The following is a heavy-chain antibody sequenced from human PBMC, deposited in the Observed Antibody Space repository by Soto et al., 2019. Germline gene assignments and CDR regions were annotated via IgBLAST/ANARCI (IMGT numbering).Heavy chain of an antibody. D-gene: IGHD2-15*01. J-gene: IGHJ4*02. CDR2: INVDGSRI. Sequence: QTGGSLRLSCAASGFTVTNYWMHWVRQAPGKGLVWVSRINVDGSRIDHADSVRGRFTISRDSAKNTLYLQMNSLRVDDTAVYYCVRDFGGNRDYWGQGTLVTVSS. V-gene: IGHV3-74*01. CDR3: VRDFGGNRDY. CDR1: GFTVTNYW.